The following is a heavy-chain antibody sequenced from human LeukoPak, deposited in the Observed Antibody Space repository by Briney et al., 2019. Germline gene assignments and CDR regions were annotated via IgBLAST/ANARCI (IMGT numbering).Heavy chain of an antibody. CDR3: VVVVEPPDSDGFDV. Sequence: AGGSLRLSCAASGFTFSSYEMHWVRQAPGKGLEWVSLINADGSTATYADSVKGRFTISRDNARNTLSLQMNSLTIEDTAVYYCVVVVEPPDSDGFDVWGQGTMITVSS. D-gene: IGHD1-14*01. J-gene: IGHJ3*01. V-gene: IGHV3-74*01. CDR1: GFTFSSYE. CDR2: INADGSTA.